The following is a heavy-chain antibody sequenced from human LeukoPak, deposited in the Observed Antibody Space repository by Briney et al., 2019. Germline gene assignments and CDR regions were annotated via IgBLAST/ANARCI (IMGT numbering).Heavy chain of an antibody. J-gene: IGHJ6*03. Sequence: PGGSLRLSCAVSGFTFSNYDMHWVRQAPGKGLEWVTFTQYDGTIKYYADSVKGRFTISRDNSKNTLYLQMSSLRAEDTAVYYCAKGYGSEHSYYYYYMDVWGKGTTVTISS. D-gene: IGHD3-10*01. CDR2: TQYDGTIK. CDR3: AKGYGSEHSYYYYYMDV. V-gene: IGHV3-30*02. CDR1: GFTFSNYD.